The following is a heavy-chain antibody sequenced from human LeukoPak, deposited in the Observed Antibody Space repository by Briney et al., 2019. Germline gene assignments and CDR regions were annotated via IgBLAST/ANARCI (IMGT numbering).Heavy chain of an antibody. J-gene: IGHJ6*02. D-gene: IGHD3-3*01. CDR2: INPSGGST. CDR1: GYTFTSYY. Sequence: ASVKVSCKASGYTFTSYYMHWVRQAPGQGLEWMGIINPSGGSTSYAQKFQGRVTMTRDTSTSTVYMELSSLRSEDTAVYYCARVGKRYYDFWSGYPYYYYGMDVWGQGTTVTVSS. CDR3: ARVGKRYYDFWSGYPYYYYGMDV. V-gene: IGHV1-46*01.